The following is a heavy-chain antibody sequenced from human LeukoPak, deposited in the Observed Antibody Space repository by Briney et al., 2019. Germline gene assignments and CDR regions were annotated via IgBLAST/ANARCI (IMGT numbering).Heavy chain of an antibody. Sequence: SETLSLTCAVSGGSISSKSYYWGWIRQPPGKGLEWIGNIHYSGSTYYNPSLKSRLTISVDTSKNQFSLKLSSVTAADTAIYYCAKGAGGFSYYNWFDPWGQGTLVTVSS. J-gene: IGHJ5*02. CDR1: GGSISSKSYY. V-gene: IGHV4-39*07. CDR2: IHYSGST. CDR3: AKGAGGFSYYNWFDP. D-gene: IGHD5-18*01.